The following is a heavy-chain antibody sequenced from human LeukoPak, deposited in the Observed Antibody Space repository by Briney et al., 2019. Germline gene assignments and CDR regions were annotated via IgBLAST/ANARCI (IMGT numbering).Heavy chain of an antibody. D-gene: IGHD3-10*01. CDR3: ARIRVNSGSYGAFDI. V-gene: IGHV3-48*01. Sequence: GGSLRLSCAASGFTFSSYSMNWVRQAPGKGLEWVSYSSSSNTNYADSVKGRFTISRDNAKNSLYLQMNSLRAEDTAVYYCARIRVNSGSYGAFDIWGQGTMVTVSS. CDR1: GFTFSSYS. J-gene: IGHJ3*02. CDR2: SSSSNT.